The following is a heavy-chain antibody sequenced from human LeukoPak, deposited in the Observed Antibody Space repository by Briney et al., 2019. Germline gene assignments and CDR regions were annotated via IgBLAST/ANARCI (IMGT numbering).Heavy chain of an antibody. V-gene: IGHV1-24*01. J-gene: IGHJ4*02. D-gene: IGHD3-22*01. CDR3: AKDPGLAYDSSGPLDY. CDR1: GYTLTELS. CDR2: FDPEDGET. Sequence: ASVKVSCKVSGYTLTELSMHWVRQAPGKGLEWMGGFDPEDGETIYAQNFQGRVTMTEDTSTDTAYMELSSLRSEDTAVYYCAKDPGLAYDSSGPLDYWGQGTLVTVSS.